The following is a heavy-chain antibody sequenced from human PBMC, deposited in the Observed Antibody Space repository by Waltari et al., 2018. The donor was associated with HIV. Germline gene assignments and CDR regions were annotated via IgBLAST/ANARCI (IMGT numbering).Heavy chain of an antibody. V-gene: IGHV3-74*01. J-gene: IGHJ4*02. CDR3: VKDMFGEYDY. D-gene: IGHD3-10*02. CDR2: INEDGNTI. CDR1: GFSISTYW. Sequence: EVQLVESGGGSVQPGGSLRLSCVVSGFSISTYWMHWVRQTPGKGLVWCARINEDGNTIDHSGSVSGRFTISRDSAKNTLFLQMNSLRDEDTAMYYCVKDMFGEYDYWGQGALVTVSS.